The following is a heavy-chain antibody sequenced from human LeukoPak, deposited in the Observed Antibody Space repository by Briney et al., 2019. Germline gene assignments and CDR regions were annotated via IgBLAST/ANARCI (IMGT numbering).Heavy chain of an antibody. Sequence: SETLSLTCNVSGVSISSSSYYWGWIRQPPGNGLEWIGSIYSSGSTYYNSSLKSRVTISIDTSKNQVSLKMSSVTAAGTAVYYCAKSGGYGLIDYWGQGTLVTVSS. CDR1: GVSISSSSYY. V-gene: IGHV4-39*01. D-gene: IGHD6-25*01. CDR3: AKSGGYGLIDY. J-gene: IGHJ4*01. CDR2: IYSSGST.